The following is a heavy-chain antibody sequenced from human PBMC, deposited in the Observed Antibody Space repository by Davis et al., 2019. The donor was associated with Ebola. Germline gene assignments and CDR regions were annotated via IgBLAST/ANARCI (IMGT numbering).Heavy chain of an antibody. D-gene: IGHD2-15*01. Sequence: ASVKVSCKASGYTFTSYDINWVRQATGQGLEWMGLMNPNSGNTGYAQKFQGRVTMTRNTSISTAYMELSSLRSEDTAVYYCARIGGPTNCSGGSCYSVNWFDPWGQGTLVTVSS. CDR3: ARIGGPTNCSGGSCYSVNWFDP. CDR2: MNPNSGNT. V-gene: IGHV1-8*01. CDR1: GYTFTSYD. J-gene: IGHJ5*02.